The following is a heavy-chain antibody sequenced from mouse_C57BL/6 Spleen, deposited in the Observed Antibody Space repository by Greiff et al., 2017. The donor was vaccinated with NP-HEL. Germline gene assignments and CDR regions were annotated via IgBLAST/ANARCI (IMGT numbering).Heavy chain of an antibody. Sequence: VQLQQSGPELVKPGASVKISCKASGYAFSSSWMNWVKQRPGKGLEWIGRIYPGDGDTNYNGKFKGKATLTADKSSSTAYMQLSSLTSEDSAVYFCAKLGRGFAYWGQRTLVTVSA. V-gene: IGHV1-82*01. CDR3: AKLGRGFAY. CDR1: GYAFSSSW. J-gene: IGHJ3*01. CDR2: IYPGDGDT. D-gene: IGHD4-1*01.